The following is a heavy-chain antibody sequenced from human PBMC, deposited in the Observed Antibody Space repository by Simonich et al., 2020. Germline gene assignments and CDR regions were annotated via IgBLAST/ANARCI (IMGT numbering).Heavy chain of an antibody. D-gene: IGHD1-26*01. CDR1: GFTFSSYA. V-gene: IGHV3-30*07. J-gene: IGHJ4*02. Sequence: QVQLVESGVGVVHPGRSLRLSCSASGFTFSSYALHWVRQARGRGLEWVAVLSNDGRNKYYADSVKGRFTISRDKSKNTLYLQMNSLRAEDTAVYYCARDHLDSGSYYFDYWGQGTLVTVSS. CDR2: LSNDGRNK. CDR3: ARDHLDSGSYYFDY.